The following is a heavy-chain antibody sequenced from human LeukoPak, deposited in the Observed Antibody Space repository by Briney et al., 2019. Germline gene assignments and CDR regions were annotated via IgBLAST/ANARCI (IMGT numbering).Heavy chain of an antibody. Sequence: PSETLSLTCAVSGGSFSGHYWSWIRQSPGEGLEWIGEIDHSGNTNYNPSLKGRLTISVDTSKSQFSLRLSSVTAADTAVYYCARKYGGNTRGFDPWGQGTLVTVSS. D-gene: IGHD4-23*01. V-gene: IGHV4-34*01. CDR2: IDHSGNT. J-gene: IGHJ5*02. CDR1: GGSFSGHY. CDR3: ARKYGGNTRGFDP.